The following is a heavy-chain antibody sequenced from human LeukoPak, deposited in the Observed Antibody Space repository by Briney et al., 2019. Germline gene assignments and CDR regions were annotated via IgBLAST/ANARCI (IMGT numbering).Heavy chain of an antibody. CDR2: ISWNSGSI. V-gene: IGHV3-9*01. CDR1: GFTFDDYA. CDR3: EKGAPTYYDFWSGYYRGGDWFDP. Sequence: PGGSLRLSCAASGFTFDDYAMHWVRQAPGKGLEWVSGISWNSGSIGYADSVKGRFTISRDNAKNSLYLQMNSLRAEDTALYYCEKGAPTYYDFWSGYYRGGDWFDPWGQGGLVTVCS. J-gene: IGHJ5*02. D-gene: IGHD3-3*01.